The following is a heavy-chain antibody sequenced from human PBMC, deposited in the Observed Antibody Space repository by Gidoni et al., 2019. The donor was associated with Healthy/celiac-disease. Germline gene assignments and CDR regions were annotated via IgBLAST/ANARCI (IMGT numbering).Heavy chain of an antibody. D-gene: IGHD6-13*01. CDR3: AKATAGVYYFDY. J-gene: IGHJ4*02. CDR2: ISGSGGST. Sequence: EVQLLEPGGGLVQPGGFLRLACAASGVTFSSYAVSWVRQAPGKGLGWVSAISGSGGSTYYADSVKGRFTISRDNSKNTLYLQMNSLRAEDTAVYYCAKATAGVYYFDYWGQGTLVTVSS. CDR1: GVTFSSYA. V-gene: IGHV3-23*01.